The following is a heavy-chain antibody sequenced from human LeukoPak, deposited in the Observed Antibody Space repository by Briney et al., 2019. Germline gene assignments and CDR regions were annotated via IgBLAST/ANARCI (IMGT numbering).Heavy chain of an antibody. CDR1: GGSISSSSYY. D-gene: IGHD6-19*01. V-gene: IGHV4-39*01. Sequence: SETLSLTCTVSGGSISSSSYYWGWIRQPPGKGLEWIGSIYYSGSTYYNPSLKSRVTISVDTSKNQFSLKLSSVTAADTTVYYCARLSAPGYSSGWYEFDYWGQGTLVTVSS. CDR3: ARLSAPGYSSGWYEFDY. J-gene: IGHJ4*02. CDR2: IYYSGST.